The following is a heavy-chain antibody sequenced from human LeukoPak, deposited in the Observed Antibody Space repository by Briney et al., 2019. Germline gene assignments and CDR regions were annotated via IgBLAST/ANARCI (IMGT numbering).Heavy chain of an antibody. V-gene: IGHV3-7*01. CDR3: GRLARNAWYAVDY. Sequence: GGSLRLSCAASDFTFSFYWMTWVRQAPGEGLEWVANILTDGSEKYYLDSVKGRFTISRDNPTNSLYLQINSLRAEDTALYYCGRLARNAWYAVDYWGQGTLVTVSS. D-gene: IGHD6-19*01. J-gene: IGHJ4*02. CDR1: DFTFSFYW. CDR2: ILTDGSEK.